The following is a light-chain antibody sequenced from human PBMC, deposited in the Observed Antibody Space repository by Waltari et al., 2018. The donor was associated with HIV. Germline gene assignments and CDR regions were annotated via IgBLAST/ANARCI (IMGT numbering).Light chain of an antibody. CDR1: TGAVTSGHY. V-gene: IGLV7-46*01. CDR2: DTS. Sequence: QAVVTQEPSLTVSPGGTVTLTCGSNTGAVTSGHYPYWFQQKPGQAPRTLIYDTSNKHSWTPARFSGSLLGGRAALTLSGAQPEDEAEYYCLLSYSGARPHVVFGGGTKLTVL. J-gene: IGLJ2*01. CDR3: LLSYSGARPHVV.